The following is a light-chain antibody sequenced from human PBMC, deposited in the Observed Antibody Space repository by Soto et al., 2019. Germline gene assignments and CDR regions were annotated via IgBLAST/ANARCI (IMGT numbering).Light chain of an antibody. J-gene: IGKJ3*01. CDR1: QGISSF. CDR3: QQLNSFPIP. V-gene: IGKV1-9*01. Sequence: IQLTQSPSSLSASVGDRVTITCRASQGISSFLAWYQQKPGKAPKLLIYGESTLQSGVPSRFSGSGSGTDFTLTIGSLQPEDFATYYCQQLNSFPIPFGPGTKVDIK. CDR2: GES.